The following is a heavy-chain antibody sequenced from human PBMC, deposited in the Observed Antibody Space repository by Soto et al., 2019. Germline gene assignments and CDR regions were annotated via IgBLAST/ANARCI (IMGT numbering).Heavy chain of an antibody. D-gene: IGHD3-3*01. CDR2: ISGGGTGT. Sequence: PGGSLRLSCVVSGGTFRSYAMSWVRHAPGKGLEWVSGISGGGTGTYYADSVKGRFTISRDPSTTTLFLDMYSLGAEDTAIYYCAKGRKPDHDDGLCAFDSWGQGVLVTVSS. CDR1: GGTFRSYA. V-gene: IGHV3-23*01. J-gene: IGHJ4*02. CDR3: AKGRKPDHDDGLCAFDS.